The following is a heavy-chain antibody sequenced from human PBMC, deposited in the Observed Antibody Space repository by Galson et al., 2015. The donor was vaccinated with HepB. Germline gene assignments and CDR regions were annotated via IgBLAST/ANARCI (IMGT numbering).Heavy chain of an antibody. D-gene: IGHD6-13*01. Sequence: SLRLSCAASGFTFSSYWMSWVRQAPGKGLEWVANIKQDGSEKYYVDSVKGRFTISRDNAKNSLYLQMNSLRAEDTAVYYCASDPRQLVGGYYYGMDVWGQGTTVTVSS. CDR1: GFTFSSYW. J-gene: IGHJ6*02. CDR3: ASDPRQLVGGYYYGMDV. CDR2: IKQDGSEK. V-gene: IGHV3-7*03.